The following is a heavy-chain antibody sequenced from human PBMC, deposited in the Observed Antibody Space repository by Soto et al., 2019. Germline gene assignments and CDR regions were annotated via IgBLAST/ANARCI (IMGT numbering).Heavy chain of an antibody. D-gene: IGHD3-10*01. CDR3: ATSLLWFGELRS. J-gene: IGHJ5*02. V-gene: IGHV3-66*01. CDR2: TYSGGAT. CDR1: GITVSTSY. Sequence: EVQLVESGGGLVQPGGSLRLSCAASGITVSTSYMSWVRQAPGKGLEWVSLTYSGGATYYADSVKGRFSISRDNFNNTVYLQMNSLRADDTAMYYCATSLLWFGELRSWGQGTLVTVSS.